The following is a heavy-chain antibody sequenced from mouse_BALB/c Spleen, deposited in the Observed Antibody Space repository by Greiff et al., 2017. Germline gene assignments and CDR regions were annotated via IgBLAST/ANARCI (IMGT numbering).Heavy chain of an antibody. J-gene: IGHJ2*01. CDR2: INPSTGYT. D-gene: IGHD2-1*01. CDR3: ARGDGNYAFDY. Sequence: ESGAELAKPGASVKMSCKASGYTFTSYWMHWVKQRPGQGLEWIGYINPSTGYTEYNQKFKDKATLTADKSSSTAYMQLSSLTSEDSAVYYCARGDGNYAFDYWGQGTTLTVSS. CDR1: GYTFTSYW. V-gene: IGHV1-7*01.